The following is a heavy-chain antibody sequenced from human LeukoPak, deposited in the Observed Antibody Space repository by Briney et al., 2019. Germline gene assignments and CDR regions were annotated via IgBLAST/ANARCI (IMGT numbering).Heavy chain of an antibody. CDR2: ISSSGSTI. J-gene: IGHJ4*02. D-gene: IGHD2-21*01. CDR1: GFTFSDYY. Sequence: GGSLRLSCAASGFTFSDYYMSWIRQAPGKGLEWVSYISSSGSTIYYADSVKGRFTISRDNAKNSLYPQMNSLRAEDTAVYYCARPGTLWAYYFDYWGQGTLVTVSS. CDR3: ARPGTLWAYYFDY. V-gene: IGHV3-11*04.